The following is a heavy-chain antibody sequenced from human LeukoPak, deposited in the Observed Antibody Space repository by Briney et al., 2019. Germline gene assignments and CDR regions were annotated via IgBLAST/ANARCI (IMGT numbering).Heavy chain of an antibody. CDR3: ARSNYGPEN. CDR2: IKADGSEE. D-gene: IGHD1-7*01. V-gene: IGHV3-7*01. CDR1: GFTFSNYW. J-gene: IGHJ4*02. Sequence: GGSLRLSCAASGFTFSNYWMSWVRRAPGKELEWVAIIKADGSEEHYVDSVRGRFTVSRDNAKNSLYLQMSSLRVEDTAVYYCARSNYGPENWGQGTLVTVSS.